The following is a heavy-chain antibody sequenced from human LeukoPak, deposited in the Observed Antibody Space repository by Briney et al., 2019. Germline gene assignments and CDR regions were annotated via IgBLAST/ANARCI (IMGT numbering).Heavy chain of an antibody. CDR3: AKGTYGGNPGRYFDY. J-gene: IGHJ4*02. V-gene: IGHV3-23*01. CDR1: GFTFSTYA. Sequence: GGSLRLSCAASGFTFSTYAMSWVRQAPGKGLEWVSAIRSSGDNTYYTDSVKGRFTIPRDISKNTLYLQMNSLGVDDTAVYYCAKGTYGGNPGRYFDYWGQGTLVTVSS. D-gene: IGHD4-23*01. CDR2: IRSSGDNT.